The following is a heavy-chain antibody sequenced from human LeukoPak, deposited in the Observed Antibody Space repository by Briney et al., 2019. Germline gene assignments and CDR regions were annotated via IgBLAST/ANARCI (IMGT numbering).Heavy chain of an antibody. CDR3: AKDGVVAALGDNWFDR. CDR1: GFTFSSCW. Sequence: GGSLRLSCAASGFTFSSCWMNWVRQAPGKGLEWVANIKQDGTEKYFVDSVKGRFTISRDNNKSSLYLQMNSLRAEDTAFYYCAKDGVVAALGDNWFDRWGQGTLVTVSS. D-gene: IGHD2-15*01. CDR2: IKQDGTEK. V-gene: IGHV3-7*03. J-gene: IGHJ5*02.